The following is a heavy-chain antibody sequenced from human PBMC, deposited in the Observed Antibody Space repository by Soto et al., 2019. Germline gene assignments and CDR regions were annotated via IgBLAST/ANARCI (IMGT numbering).Heavy chain of an antibody. CDR3: VFGRWNQYYFDH. Sequence: GGSLRLSCTTSGFTFTSYNMHWVRQAPGKGLEWVATFWYDASGQKYADSVKGRFTISRDPSRGTLYLLMNSLTADDTALYYCVFGRWNQYYFDHWGKEIVVTVSS. J-gene: IGHJ4*02. V-gene: IGHV3-33*08. CDR1: GFTFTSYN. D-gene: IGHD3-10*02. CDR2: FWYDASGQ.